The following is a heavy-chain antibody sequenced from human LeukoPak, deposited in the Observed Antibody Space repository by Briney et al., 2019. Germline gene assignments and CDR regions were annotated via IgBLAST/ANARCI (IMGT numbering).Heavy chain of an antibody. CDR1: GGSISSGGYY. D-gene: IGHD4-23*01. CDR2: IYNSGST. CDR3: ARSYVTTVVTPFDY. V-gene: IGHV4-31*03. Sequence: SETLSLTCTVSGGSISSGGYYWSWIRQHPRKGLEWIGYIYNSGSTHYNPSLKSRVTISVDTSKNQFSLKLSSVTAADTAVYYCARSYVTTVVTPFDYWGQGTLVTVSS. J-gene: IGHJ4*02.